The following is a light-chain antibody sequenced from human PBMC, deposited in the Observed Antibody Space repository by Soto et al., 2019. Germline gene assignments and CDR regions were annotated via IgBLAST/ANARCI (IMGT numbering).Light chain of an antibody. CDR2: DVS. V-gene: IGKV3-11*01. Sequence: EMVLTQSPATLSLSPGERATLSCRASQSVSSYLAWYQQKPGQAPRLLIYDVSNRATGIPVRFRGSGSVTDFTLTLSSLEPEDFAVYYCQLSSTWPPITFGQGTRLEIK. CDR1: QSVSSY. J-gene: IGKJ5*01. CDR3: QLSSTWPPIT.